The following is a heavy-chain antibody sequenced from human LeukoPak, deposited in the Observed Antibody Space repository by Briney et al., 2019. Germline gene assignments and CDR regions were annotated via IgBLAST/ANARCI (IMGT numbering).Heavy chain of an antibody. J-gene: IGHJ4*02. CDR2: INPSSGGT. V-gene: IGHV1-2*02. CDR3: ARDYSGGSLDY. D-gene: IGHD1-26*01. Sequence: ASVKVSCKASGYTFTGYYMHWVRQAPGQGLEWMGWINPSSGGTNYAQKFQGRVTMTRDTSISTAYMELSRLRSDDTAVYYCARDYSGGSLDYWGQGTLVTVSS. CDR1: GYTFTGYY.